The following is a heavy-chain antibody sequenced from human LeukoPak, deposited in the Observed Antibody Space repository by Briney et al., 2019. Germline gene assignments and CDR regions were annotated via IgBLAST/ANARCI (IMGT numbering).Heavy chain of an antibody. D-gene: IGHD3-16*02. Sequence: SETLSLTCTVSGGSISSSSYYWSWIRQPPGKGLEWIGYIYYSGSTNYNPSLKSRVTISVDTSKNQFSLKLSSVTAADTAVYYCARGLRRAYVWGSYRNNWFDPWGQGTLVTVSS. CDR2: IYYSGST. CDR1: GGSISSSSYY. J-gene: IGHJ5*02. CDR3: ARGLRRAYVWGSYRNNWFDP. V-gene: IGHV4-61*01.